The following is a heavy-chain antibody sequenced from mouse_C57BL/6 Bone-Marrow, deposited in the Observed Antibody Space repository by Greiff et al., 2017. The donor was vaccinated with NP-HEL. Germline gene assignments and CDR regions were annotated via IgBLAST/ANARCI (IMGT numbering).Heavy chain of an antibody. CDR3: ARDSSGPNFDY. CDR1: GYSITSGYY. D-gene: IGHD3-2*02. CDR2: ISYDGSN. Sequence: EVQLQQSGPGLVKPSQSLSLTCSVTGYSITSGYYWNWIRQFPGNKLEWMGYISYDGSNNYNPSLKNRISITRDTSKNQFFLKLNSVTTEDTATYYCARDSSGPNFDYWGQGTTLTVSS. J-gene: IGHJ2*01. V-gene: IGHV3-6*01.